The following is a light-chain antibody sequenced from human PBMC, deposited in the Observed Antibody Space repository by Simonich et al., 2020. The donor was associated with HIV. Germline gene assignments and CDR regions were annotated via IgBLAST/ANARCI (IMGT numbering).Light chain of an antibody. CDR1: QGIRTY. J-gene: IGKJ2*01. CDR2: AAS. CDR3: QQYYSTPRT. V-gene: IGKV1-9*01. Sequence: DIQLTQSPSFLSASVGDRVTITCRASQGIRTYLAWYQQKPGNAPKLLIYAASTLQSGVPSRFSGSGSGTEFTLTISSLQPEDFATYYCQQYYSTPRTFGQGTKLEIK.